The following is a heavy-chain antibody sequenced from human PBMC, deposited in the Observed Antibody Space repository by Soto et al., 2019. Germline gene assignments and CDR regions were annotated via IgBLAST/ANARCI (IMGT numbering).Heavy chain of an antibody. CDR2: IDTAGDT. D-gene: IGHD7-27*01. CDR3: ARVRGTGDPRLRHYGMDV. J-gene: IGHJ6*02. Sequence: PVGSLRLSCAASGFTFSSYDMHWVRQATGKGLEWVSGIDTAGDTYYPGSVKGRFTVSRENAKNSLYLQMNSLRAGDTAVYYCARVRGTGDPRLRHYGMDVWGQGTTVTVSS. CDR1: GFTFSSYD. V-gene: IGHV3-13*01.